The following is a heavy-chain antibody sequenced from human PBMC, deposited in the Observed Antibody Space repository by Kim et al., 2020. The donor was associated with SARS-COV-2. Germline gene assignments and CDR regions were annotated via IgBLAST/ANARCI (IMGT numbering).Heavy chain of an antibody. CDR3: ARDSASYYYGMDV. Sequence: YYASSVKGRFTISRDNSKNTLYLQMNSLRAEDTAVYYCARDSASYYYGMDVWGQGTTVTVSS. V-gene: IGHV3-33*01. J-gene: IGHJ6*02.